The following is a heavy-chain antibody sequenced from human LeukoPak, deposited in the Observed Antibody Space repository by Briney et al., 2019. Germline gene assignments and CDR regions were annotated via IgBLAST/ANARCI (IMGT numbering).Heavy chain of an antibody. Sequence: GGSLRLSCAASGFTFSNYWMHWVRQGPGKGLVWVSRINSDGSSTNYADSVEGRFTISRDNAKNTLYLQMNSLRVEDTAVYYCARDRAVAAHFDYWGQGTLVTVSS. V-gene: IGHV3-74*01. CDR3: ARDRAVAAHFDY. CDR2: INSDGSST. CDR1: GFTFSNYW. D-gene: IGHD6-19*01. J-gene: IGHJ4*02.